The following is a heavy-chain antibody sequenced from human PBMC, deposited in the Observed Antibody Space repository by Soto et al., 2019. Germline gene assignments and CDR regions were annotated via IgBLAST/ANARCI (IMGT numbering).Heavy chain of an antibody. CDR2: IIPILGIA. CDR1: GGTFSSYT. CDR3: ANLNGQYYYDGSAIPDY. Sequence: QVQLVQSGAEVKKPGSSVKVSCKASGGTFSSYTISWVRQAPGQGLEWMGRIIPILGIANYAQKFQGRVTITADKSTSTAYMELSSLRSEDTAVYYCANLNGQYYYDGSAIPDYWGQGTLVTVSS. J-gene: IGHJ4*02. V-gene: IGHV1-69*02. D-gene: IGHD3-22*01.